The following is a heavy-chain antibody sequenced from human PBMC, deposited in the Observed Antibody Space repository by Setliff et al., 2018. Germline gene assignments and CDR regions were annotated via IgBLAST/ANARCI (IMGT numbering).Heavy chain of an antibody. CDR2: INDSGST. J-gene: IGHJ4*02. CDR3: ARGEFAPDY. V-gene: IGHV4-34*01. D-gene: IGHD3-10*01. CDR1: SGSFRRYY. Sequence: PSETLSLTCAVYSGSFRRYYWSWIRQSPGKGLEWIGEINDSGSTNYNPSLKSRVSLSVDTSKNHISLNVTSVTAADTAVYFCARGEFAPDYWGQGMLVTVSS.